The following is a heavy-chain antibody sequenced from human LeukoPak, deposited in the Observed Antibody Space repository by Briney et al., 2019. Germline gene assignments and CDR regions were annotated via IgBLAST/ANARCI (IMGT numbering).Heavy chain of an antibody. Sequence: WASVKVSCKASGGSLSSYAISWVRQAPGQGLEWMGGIIPIFGTTNYAQKFQGRVTITADESTSTAYMELSSLRSEDTAVYYCARDRGDFAPHYYFDYWGQGTLVTVSS. CDR2: IIPIFGTT. V-gene: IGHV1-69*13. CDR3: ARDRGDFAPHYYFDY. J-gene: IGHJ4*02. CDR1: GGSLSSYA. D-gene: IGHD2-21*02.